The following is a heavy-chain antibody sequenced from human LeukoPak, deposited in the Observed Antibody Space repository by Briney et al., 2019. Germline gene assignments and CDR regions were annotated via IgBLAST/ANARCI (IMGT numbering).Heavy chain of an antibody. D-gene: IGHD6-19*01. CDR2: ISYDGSNK. CDR3: ARDLSSGWYINYYGMDV. Sequence: GGSLRLSCRASGFTFSYHGMHWVRQAPGRGLEWVAVISYDGSNKYYADSVKGRFTTSRDNSKNTLYVQMNSLRGEDTAVYYCARDLSSGWYINYYGMDVWGPGTTVTVSS. CDR1: GFTFSYHG. V-gene: IGHV3-30-3*01. J-gene: IGHJ6*02.